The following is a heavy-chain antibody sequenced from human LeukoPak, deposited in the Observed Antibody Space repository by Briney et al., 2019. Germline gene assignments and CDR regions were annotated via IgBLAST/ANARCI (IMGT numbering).Heavy chain of an antibody. CDR3: ARDSSSWYSTFDI. CDR2: INHSGSS. J-gene: IGHJ3*02. V-gene: IGHV4-34*01. D-gene: IGHD6-13*01. Sequence: SETLSLTCAVFGGSFSGYSWNWIRQPPGKGLEWIGEINHSGSSNYNPSLKSRVTISVDTSKNQFSLKLSSVTAADTAVYYCARDSSSWYSTFDIWGQGTMVTVSS. CDR1: GGSFSGYS.